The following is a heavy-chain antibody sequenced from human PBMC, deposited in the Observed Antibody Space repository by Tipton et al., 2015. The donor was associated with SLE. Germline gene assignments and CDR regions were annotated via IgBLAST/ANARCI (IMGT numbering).Heavy chain of an antibody. CDR1: GYTFTDFA. J-gene: IGHJ4*01. V-gene: IGHV7-4-1*02. D-gene: IGHD4-17*01. CDR3: ARDVRDPQISGDEFDN. Sequence: QLVQSGSELRKPWASVKVACKTSGYTFTDFAMNWVRQAPGQGLEWIGWINTKTGNPTYAQGFRGRFAFSVDTSVRTAYLQISALKPEVTAVDYWARDVRDPQISGDEFDNWGRRTLVTVPS. CDR2: INTKTGNP.